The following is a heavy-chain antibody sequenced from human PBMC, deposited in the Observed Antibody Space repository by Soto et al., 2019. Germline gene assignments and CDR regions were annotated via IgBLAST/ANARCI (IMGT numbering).Heavy chain of an antibody. V-gene: IGHV4-4*02. J-gene: IGHJ5*02. Sequence: SETLSLTCVVSGTSISSSYWWTWVRQSPGKGLEWIGEIYHTGITKYNPSLKTRVTISVDKSSNQFSLKLTSVTAADTAMYYCATLPPRIVVVLSEFPTWGQGSQVTVSS. CDR3: ATLPPRIVVVLSEFPT. D-gene: IGHD2-21*01. CDR1: GTSISSSYW. CDR2: IYHTGIT.